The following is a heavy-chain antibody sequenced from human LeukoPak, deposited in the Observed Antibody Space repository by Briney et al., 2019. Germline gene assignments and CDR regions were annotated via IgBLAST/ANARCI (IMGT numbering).Heavy chain of an antibody. CDR2: ISYDGSNK. J-gene: IGHJ4*02. Sequence: GGSLRLSCAASGFTFNRCAVHWVRQAPGKGLEWVALISYDGSNKYYADSVKGRFTISRDNSKNTVYLQMNSLRAEDTAVYYCARDESGYDPFDYWGQGTLVTVSS. CDR3: ARDESGYDPFDY. CDR1: GFTFNRCA. D-gene: IGHD5-12*01. V-gene: IGHV3-30-3*01.